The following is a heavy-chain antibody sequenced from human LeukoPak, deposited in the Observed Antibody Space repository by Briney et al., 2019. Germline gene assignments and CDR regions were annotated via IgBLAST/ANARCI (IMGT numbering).Heavy chain of an antibody. J-gene: IGHJ4*01. CDR1: GLTLGGHD. CDR3: VREARGYHYTYFDY. CDR2: VSAGHHA. D-gene: IGHD5-18*01. V-gene: IGHV3-13*01. Sequence: GVSLRLSCTASGLTLGGHDMHWVRQTTEDGLEGVAAVSAGHHAFYAGSVRVRFTVSREDAKNSLFLQMNSLRAGNTAIYYCVREARGYHYTYFDYWGPGSLVTVSS.